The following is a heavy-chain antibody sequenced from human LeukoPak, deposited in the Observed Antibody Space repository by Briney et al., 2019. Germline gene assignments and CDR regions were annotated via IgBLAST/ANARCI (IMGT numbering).Heavy chain of an antibody. Sequence: GASVKVSCKASGYTFTSYGITWVRQAPGQGLEWMGWISTYNGHTNYAQRLQGRVTVTTDTSTSTAYMELRSLRSDDTAVYYCARDLSGGYPNYYYYYYMDVWGKGTTVTISS. CDR2: ISTYNGHT. D-gene: IGHD3-10*01. J-gene: IGHJ6*03. CDR1: GYTFTSYG. CDR3: ARDLSGGYPNYYYYYYMDV. V-gene: IGHV1-18*01.